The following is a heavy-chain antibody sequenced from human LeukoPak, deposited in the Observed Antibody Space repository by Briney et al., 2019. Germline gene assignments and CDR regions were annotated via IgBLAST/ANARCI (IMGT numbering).Heavy chain of an antibody. CDR1: GYSISSGYY. D-gene: IGHD2-15*01. V-gene: IGHV4-38-2*02. Sequence: PSETLSLTCTVSGYSISSGYYWGWIRQPPGKGLEWIGSIYHSGRTFYNPSLKSRVTISVDTSKNQFSLKLSSVTAADTAVYYCARSVEGYCRGGSCYSYSYYMDVWGKGTTVTVSS. CDR3: ARSVEGYCRGGSCYSYSYYMDV. J-gene: IGHJ6*03. CDR2: IYHSGRT.